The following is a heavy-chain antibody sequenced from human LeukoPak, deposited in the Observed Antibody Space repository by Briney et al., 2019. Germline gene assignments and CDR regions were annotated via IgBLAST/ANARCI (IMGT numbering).Heavy chain of an antibody. Sequence: GESLKISCKGSGYSFTSYWIGWVRQMPGKGLEWMGIIYPGDSDTRYSPSFQGQVTISADKSISTAYLQWSSLKASDTAMYYCARLSGVGATKDAFDIWGQGTMVTVSS. V-gene: IGHV5-51*01. CDR3: ARLSGVGATKDAFDI. J-gene: IGHJ3*02. CDR1: GYSFTSYW. CDR2: IYPGDSDT. D-gene: IGHD1-26*01.